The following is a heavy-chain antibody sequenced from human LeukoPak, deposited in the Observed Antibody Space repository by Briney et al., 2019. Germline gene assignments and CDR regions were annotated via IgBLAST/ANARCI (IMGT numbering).Heavy chain of an antibody. J-gene: IGHJ5*02. CDR2: IYYSGST. V-gene: IGHV4-39*07. CDR1: GGSISSSSYY. Sequence: SETLSLTCTVSGGSISSSSYYWGWIRQPPGKGLEWIGSIYYSGSTYYNPSLKSRVTISVDTSKNQFSLKLSSVTAADTAVYYCARLYSSGWFDPWGQGTLVTVSS. D-gene: IGHD6-25*01. CDR3: ARLYSSGWFDP.